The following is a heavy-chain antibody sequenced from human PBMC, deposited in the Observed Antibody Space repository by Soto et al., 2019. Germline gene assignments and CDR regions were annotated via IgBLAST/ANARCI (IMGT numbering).Heavy chain of an antibody. Sequence: QVQLQESGPGLVKPSQTLSLTCTVSGGSISSGGYYWSWIRQHPGKGLEWIGYIYYSGSTYYYPSLNSRVTISVDTSKNQFSLKLSSVTAADTAVYYCARGRTSSPTPGDYWGQGTLVTVSS. CDR1: GGSISSGGYY. J-gene: IGHJ4*02. CDR2: IYYSGST. D-gene: IGHD2-2*01. V-gene: IGHV4-31*03. CDR3: ARGRTSSPTPGDY.